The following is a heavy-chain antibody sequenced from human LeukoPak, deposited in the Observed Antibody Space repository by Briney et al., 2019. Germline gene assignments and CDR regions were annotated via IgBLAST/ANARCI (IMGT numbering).Heavy chain of an antibody. D-gene: IGHD6-13*01. CDR2: ISWDGGST. J-gene: IGHJ6*03. V-gene: IGHV3-43D*03. Sequence: PGGSLRLSCAASGFTFDDYAMHWVRQAPGKGLEWVSLISWDGGSTYYADSVKGRFTISRDNSKNSLYLQMNSLRAEDTALYYCAKDNGGAAAGTYYYYYMDVWGKGTTVTVSS. CDR1: GFTFDDYA. CDR3: AKDNGGAAAGTYYYYYMDV.